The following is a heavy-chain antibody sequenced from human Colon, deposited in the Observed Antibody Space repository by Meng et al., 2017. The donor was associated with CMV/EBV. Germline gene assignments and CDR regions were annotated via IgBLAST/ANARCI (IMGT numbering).Heavy chain of an antibody. CDR1: GFTFGDYA. CDR3: ARRGTGGRSFDY. D-gene: IGHD3-16*01. CDR2: IYSGDTR. J-gene: IGHJ4*02. Sequence: GESLKISCSASGFTFGDYALTWVRQAPGKGLEWVSSIYSGDTRQYADSVKGRFTISRDSSENSLYLHMNSLRANDTAVYYCARRGTGGRSFDYWGQGTLVTVSS. V-gene: IGHV3-53*01.